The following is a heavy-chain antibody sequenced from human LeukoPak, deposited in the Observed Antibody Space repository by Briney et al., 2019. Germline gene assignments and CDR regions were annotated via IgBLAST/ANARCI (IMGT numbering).Heavy chain of an antibody. V-gene: IGHV1-2*02. CDR2: INPNSGGT. Sequence: ASVKVSCKASGYTFTGYYMHWVRQAPGQGLEWMGWINPNSGGTNYAQKFQGRVTMTRDTSISTAYMELSSLRSEDTAVYYCARVLVYGDYSWPYYFDYWGQGTLVTVSS. CDR3: ARVLVYGDYSWPYYFDY. J-gene: IGHJ4*02. CDR1: GYTFTGYY. D-gene: IGHD4-17*01.